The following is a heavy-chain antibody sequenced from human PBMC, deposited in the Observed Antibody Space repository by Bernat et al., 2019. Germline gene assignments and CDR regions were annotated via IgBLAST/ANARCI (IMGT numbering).Heavy chain of an antibody. V-gene: IGHV3-66*02. CDR2: IYSGGST. CDR1: GFTVSSNY. J-gene: IGHJ4*02. D-gene: IGHD4-11*01. CDR3: ARHSSYGLEFYFDY. Sequence: EVQLVESGGGLVQPGGSLRLSCAASGFTVSSNYMSWVRQAPGKGLEWVSVIYSGGSTYYADSVKGRFTISRDNSKNTLYLQMNSLRAEDTAVYYCARHSSYGLEFYFDYWGQGTLVTVSS.